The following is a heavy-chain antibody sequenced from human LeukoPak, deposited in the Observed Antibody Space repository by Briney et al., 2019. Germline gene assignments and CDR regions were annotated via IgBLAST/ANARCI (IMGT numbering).Heavy chain of an antibody. D-gene: IGHD2-21*01. CDR1: GGSISSGGYY. Sequence: PSQTLSLTCTVSGGSISSGGYYWSWIRQHPGKGLEWIGYIYYSGSTYYNPSLKSRVTISVDTSKNQFSLKLTSVTAADTAVYYCARVGYCVGECPDYWGQGTLVTVSS. CDR2: IYYSGST. J-gene: IGHJ4*02. CDR3: ARVGYCVGECPDY. V-gene: IGHV4-31*03.